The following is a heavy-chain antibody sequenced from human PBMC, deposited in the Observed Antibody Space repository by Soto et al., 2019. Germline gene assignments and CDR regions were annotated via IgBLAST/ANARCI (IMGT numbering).Heavy chain of an antibody. Sequence: QVQLVQSGAEEKKPGASVKVSCKACGYTFTSYAMHWVRQAPGQRLEWMGWINAGNGNRKYSQKFQGRVTITRDTSASTAYMELSSLRSEDTAVYYCARSAVAGNDYWGQGTLVTVS. V-gene: IGHV1-3*05. CDR2: INAGNGNR. J-gene: IGHJ4*02. CDR1: GYTFTSYA. CDR3: ARSAVAGNDY. D-gene: IGHD6-19*01.